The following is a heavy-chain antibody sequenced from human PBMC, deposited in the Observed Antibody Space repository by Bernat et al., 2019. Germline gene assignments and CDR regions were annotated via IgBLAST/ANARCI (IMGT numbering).Heavy chain of an antibody. V-gene: IGHV3-23*01. CDR2: ISSRGTNT. CDR1: GFTFSTYA. Sequence: VQLLDSGGGLVQPGGSLRLSCAASGFTFSTYAMSWVRQAPGKGLEWVSAISSRGTNTYYADSVKGRFTISRDNSKDTLYLQMNSLRGEDTALYYCAKIRIVGATDGGDFDYWGQGTLVTVSS. CDR3: AKIRIVGATDGGDFDY. D-gene: IGHD1-26*01. J-gene: IGHJ4*02.